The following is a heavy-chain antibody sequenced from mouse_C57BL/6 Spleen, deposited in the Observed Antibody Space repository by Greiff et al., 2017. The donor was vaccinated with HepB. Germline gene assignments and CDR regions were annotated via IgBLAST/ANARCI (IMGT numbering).Heavy chain of an antibody. CDR2: IDPKSGGT. J-gene: IGHJ1*03. CDR1: GYTFSSYW. D-gene: IGHD2-1*01. CDR3: VRGNQWYIEV. Sequence: VQLQQPGAELVKPGASVKLSCKASGYTFSSYWMHWVKQRPGRGLEWIGRIDPKSGGTKYNEKFKRKATLTVDKSSSTAYMQLGSLTSEDSAVYYVVRGNQWYIEVWGTGTTVSVAS. V-gene: IGHV1-72*01.